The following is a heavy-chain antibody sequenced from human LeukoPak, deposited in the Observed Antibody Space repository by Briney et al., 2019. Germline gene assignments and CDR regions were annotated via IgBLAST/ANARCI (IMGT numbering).Heavy chain of an antibody. CDR1: GGSISSYY. D-gene: IGHD6-6*01. V-gene: IGHV4-59*08. CDR3: ARYERSSPTYFDS. Sequence: SETLSLTCTVSGGSISSYYWSWIRQPPGKGLEWIGYIYYSGTTSYNPSLKSRLTISVDTSNNQFSLKLSSVTAADTAVYYCARYERSSPTYFDSWGQGNLVTVSS. J-gene: IGHJ4*02. CDR2: IYYSGTT.